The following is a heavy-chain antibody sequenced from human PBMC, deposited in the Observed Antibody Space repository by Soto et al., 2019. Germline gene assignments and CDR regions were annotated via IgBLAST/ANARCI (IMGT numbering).Heavy chain of an antibody. D-gene: IGHD3-10*01. CDR2: IYSDGST. J-gene: IGHJ4*02. CDR1: GFTVSSNY. V-gene: IGHV3-53*01. Sequence: GGSLRLSCAASGFTVSSNYMSWVRQAPGKGLEWVSVIYSDGSTYYADSVKGRFTISRDNSKNTLYLQMNSLRAEDTAVYYCARGSTDSYPGSRIFDFWGRGTLVTVSS. CDR3: ARGSTDSYPGSRIFDF.